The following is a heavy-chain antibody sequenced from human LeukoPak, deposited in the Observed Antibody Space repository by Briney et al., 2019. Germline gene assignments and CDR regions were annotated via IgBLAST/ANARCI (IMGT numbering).Heavy chain of an antibody. V-gene: IGHV4-39*01. Sequence: SETLSLTCTVSGGSISSGPYYWGWIRQPPGKGLEWIGNIYYGENAYYNPSLKSRVTISIDTSKNQFYLKLSSLTAADTAVYYCARRDDSSGYHKIFDYWGPGTLVTVSS. D-gene: IGHD3-22*01. CDR2: IYYGENA. CDR3: ARRDDSSGYHKIFDY. CDR1: GGSISSGPYY. J-gene: IGHJ4*02.